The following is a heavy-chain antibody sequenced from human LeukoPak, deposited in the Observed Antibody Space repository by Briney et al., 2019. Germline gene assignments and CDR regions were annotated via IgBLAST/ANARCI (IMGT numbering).Heavy chain of an antibody. Sequence: SETLSLTCAVYGGPFSGYYWSWIRQPPGKGLEWIGEINHSGSTNYNPSLKSRVTISVDTSKNQFSLKLSSVTAADTAVYYCARAGILTGYYPGDWFDPWGQGTLVTVSS. CDR2: INHSGST. CDR1: GGPFSGYY. V-gene: IGHV4-34*01. J-gene: IGHJ5*02. D-gene: IGHD3-9*01. CDR3: ARAGILTGYYPGDWFDP.